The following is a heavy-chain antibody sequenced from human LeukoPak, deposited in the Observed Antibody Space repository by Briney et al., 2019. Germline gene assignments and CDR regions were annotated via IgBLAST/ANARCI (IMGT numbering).Heavy chain of an antibody. CDR2: IYYSGST. J-gene: IGHJ3*01. CDR3: SRFRDSTPVATDAFDV. V-gene: IGHV4-39*07. D-gene: IGHD4-23*01. Sequence: SETLSLTCTVSGGSISSSSYYWGWIRQPPGKGLEWIGSIYYSGSTYYNPSLKSRVTISVGTSKNQFSLQLNSVTPEDAAVYYCSRFRDSTPVATDAFDVWGQGTRVTVAS. CDR1: GGSISSSSYY.